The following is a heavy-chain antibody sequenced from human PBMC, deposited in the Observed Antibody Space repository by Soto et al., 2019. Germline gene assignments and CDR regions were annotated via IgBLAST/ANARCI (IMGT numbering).Heavy chain of an antibody. V-gene: IGHV3-23*01. D-gene: IGHD4-17*01. CDR1: GFTFSSYA. J-gene: IGHJ6*03. CDR2: ISGSGGST. Sequence: GGSLRLSCAASGFTFSSYAMSWVRQAPGKGLEWVSAISGSGGSTYYADSVKGRFTISRDNSKNTLYLQMNSLRAEDTAVYYCAKDRNGGDYYYYYYYYMDVWGKGTTVTVSS. CDR3: AKDRNGGDYYYYYYYYMDV.